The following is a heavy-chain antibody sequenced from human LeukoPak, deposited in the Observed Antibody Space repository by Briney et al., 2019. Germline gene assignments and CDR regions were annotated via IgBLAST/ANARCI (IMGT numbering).Heavy chain of an antibody. Sequence: SETLSLTCTVSGGSISSDSYYWAWIRQPPGKGLEWIGEINHSGSTNYNPSLKSRVTISVDTSKNQFSLKLSSVTAADTAVYYCARGYGGSYLREFDYWGQGTLVTVSS. V-gene: IGHV4-39*07. CDR1: GGSISSDSYY. CDR3: ARGYGGSYLREFDY. J-gene: IGHJ4*02. CDR2: INHSGST. D-gene: IGHD1-26*01.